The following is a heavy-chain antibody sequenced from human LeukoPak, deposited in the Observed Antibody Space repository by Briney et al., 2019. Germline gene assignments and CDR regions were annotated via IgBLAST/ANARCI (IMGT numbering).Heavy chain of an antibody. CDR3: ARDYGDNKTPNKKDPNSVKNAFDI. Sequence: GGYLRLSCAASGFTFDDYAMHWVRQAPGKGLEWVSGISWNSGSIGYADYVKGRFTTSRDNAKNSLYLQMNSLRAEDTAVYYCARDYGDNKTPNKKDPNSVKNAFDIWGQGTMVTVSS. D-gene: IGHD4-17*01. V-gene: IGHV3-9*01. CDR1: GFTFDDYA. CDR2: ISWNSGSI. J-gene: IGHJ3*02.